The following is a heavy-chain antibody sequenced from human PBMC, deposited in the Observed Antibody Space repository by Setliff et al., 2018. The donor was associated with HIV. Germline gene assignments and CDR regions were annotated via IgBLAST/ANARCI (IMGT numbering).Heavy chain of an antibody. D-gene: IGHD5-12*01. Sequence: SETLSLTCTVSGGSISTHYWNWIRQPPGKGLEWIGNIYNSGSTKYNPSLKSRVTLSVDTSKNQFSLKLSSVTAADTAVYYCARALGGGYGHAFDVWGQGTMGTVSS. CDR3: ARALGGGYGHAFDV. J-gene: IGHJ3*01. V-gene: IGHV4-59*11. CDR2: IYNSGST. CDR1: GGSISTHY.